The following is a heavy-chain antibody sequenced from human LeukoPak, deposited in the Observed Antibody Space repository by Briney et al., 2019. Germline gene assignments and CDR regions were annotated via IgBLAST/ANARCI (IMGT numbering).Heavy chain of an antibody. CDR2: IIPIFGTA. V-gene: IGHV1-69*06. D-gene: IGHD1-20*01. J-gene: IGHJ5*02. CDR3: ARDHLRAYNWNDVRWFDP. CDR1: GGTFSSYA. Sequence: ASVKVSCKASGGTFSSYAISWVRQAPGQGLEWMGGIIPIFGTANYAQKFQGRVTITADKSTSTAYMELSSLRSEDTAVYYCARDHLRAYNWNDVRWFDPWGQGTLVTVSS.